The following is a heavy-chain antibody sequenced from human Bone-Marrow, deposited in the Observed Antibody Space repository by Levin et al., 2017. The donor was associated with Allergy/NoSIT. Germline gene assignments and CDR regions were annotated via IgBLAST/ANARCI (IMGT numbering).Heavy chain of an antibody. CDR3: ARDRAASAVAGPYYFDC. J-gene: IGHJ4*02. CDR1: GFTFSNYG. D-gene: IGHD6-19*01. V-gene: IGHV3-21*01. Sequence: GESLKISCAASGFTFSNYGMNWVRQAPGKGLEWVSSISSSGSDIYYRDSVTGRFIISRDNAKNSLYLQMNSLRVEDTAVYYCARDRAASAVAGPYYFDCWGQGTLVTVSS. CDR2: ISSSGSDI.